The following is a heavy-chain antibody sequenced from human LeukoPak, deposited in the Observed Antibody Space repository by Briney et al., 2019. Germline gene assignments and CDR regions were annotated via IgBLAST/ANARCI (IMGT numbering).Heavy chain of an antibody. Sequence: PGGSLRLSCAASGFSFSNYWMNWVRQAPGKGLECVASAKQDGSEKYYVDSVKGRFTISRDNAKTSLYLQMNSLRAEDTAVYYCARDDSIAVAGTGSMDVWGQGTTVTVSS. CDR1: GFSFSNYW. J-gene: IGHJ6*02. CDR3: ARDDSIAVAGTGSMDV. V-gene: IGHV3-7*01. CDR2: AKQDGSEK. D-gene: IGHD6-19*01.